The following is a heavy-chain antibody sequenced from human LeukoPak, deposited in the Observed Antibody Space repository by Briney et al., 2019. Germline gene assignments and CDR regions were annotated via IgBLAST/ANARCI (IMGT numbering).Heavy chain of an antibody. D-gene: IGHD4-17*01. CDR3: ASFYGDYWGFQH. Sequence: PSETLSLTCTVSGGSISSGSYYWSWIRQPAGKGLEWIGRIYTSGSTNYNPSLKSRVTISVDTSKNQFSLKLNSVTAADTAVYYCASFYGDYWGFQHWGQGTLVTVSS. CDR1: GGSISSGSYY. CDR2: IYTSGST. J-gene: IGHJ1*01. V-gene: IGHV4-61*02.